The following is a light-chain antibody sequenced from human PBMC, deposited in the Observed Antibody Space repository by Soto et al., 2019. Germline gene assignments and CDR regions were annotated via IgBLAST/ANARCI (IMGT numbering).Light chain of an antibody. V-gene: IGLV1-40*01. J-gene: IGLJ3*02. Sequence: QSVLTQPPSVSGAPGQTITISCTGSSSNIGAGYDVHWYQQLPGRAPKLLIYGNNNRPSGVPDRFSGSKSGTSVSLAITGLRGEDEADYHCNAYTTSDTWVFGGGTQLTVL. CDR1: SSNIGAGYD. CDR2: GNN. CDR3: NAYTTSDTWV.